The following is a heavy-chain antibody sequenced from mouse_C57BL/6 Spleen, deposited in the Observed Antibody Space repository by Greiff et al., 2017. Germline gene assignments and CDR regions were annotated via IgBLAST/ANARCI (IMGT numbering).Heavy chain of an antibody. CDR3: ARRAYSNYGYFDV. CDR2: IDPSDSYT. V-gene: IGHV1-50*01. Sequence: QVQLQQPGAELVKPGASVKLSCKASGYTFTSYWMQWVKQRPGQGLEWIGEIDPSDSYTNYNQKFKGKATLTVDTSSSTAYMQHSSLTSEDSAVYYCARRAYSNYGYFDVWGTGTTVTVSS. J-gene: IGHJ1*03. D-gene: IGHD2-5*01. CDR1: GYTFTSYW.